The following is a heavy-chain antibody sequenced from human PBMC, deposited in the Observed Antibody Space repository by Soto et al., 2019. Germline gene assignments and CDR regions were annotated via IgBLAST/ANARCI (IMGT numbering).Heavy chain of an antibody. CDR2: ISGSGGST. V-gene: IGHV3-23*01. Sequence: GSLRLSCAASGFTFSSYAMSWVRQAPGKGLEWVSAISGSGGSTYYADSVKGRFTISRDNSKNTLYLQMNSLRAEDTAVYYCAKDSLVTTVTIDNWFDPWGQGTLVTVSS. CDR3: AKDSLVTTVTIDNWFDP. D-gene: IGHD4-4*01. CDR1: GFTFSSYA. J-gene: IGHJ5*02.